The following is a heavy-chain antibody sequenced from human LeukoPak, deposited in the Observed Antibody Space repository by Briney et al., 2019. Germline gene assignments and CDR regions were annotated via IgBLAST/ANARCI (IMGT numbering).Heavy chain of an antibody. CDR2: ISAYNGNT. CDR3: ARDPDIVVVPAKRGNWFDP. V-gene: IGHV1-18*01. CDR1: GYTFTSYG. Sequence: ASVKVSCKASGYTFTSYGISWVRQAPGQGLEWMGWISAYNGNTNYAQKLQGRVTMTTDTSTSTAYMELRSLRSDDTAVYYCARDPDIVVVPAKRGNWFDPWGQGTLVTVSS. J-gene: IGHJ5*02. D-gene: IGHD2-2*01.